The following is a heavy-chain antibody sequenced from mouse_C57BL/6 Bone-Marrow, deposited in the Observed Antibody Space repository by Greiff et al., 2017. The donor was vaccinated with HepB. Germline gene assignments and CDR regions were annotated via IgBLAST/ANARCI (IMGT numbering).Heavy chain of an antibody. CDR3: ARSMIKRFDY. Sequence: DVKLVESGGGLVKPGGSLKLSCAASGFTFSDYGMHWVRQAPEKGLEWVAYISSGSSTIYYADTVKGRFTISRDNAKNTLFLQMTSLRSEDTAMYYCARSMIKRFDYWGQGTTLTVSS. J-gene: IGHJ2*01. V-gene: IGHV5-17*01. D-gene: IGHD2-4*01. CDR2: ISSGSSTI. CDR1: GFTFSDYG.